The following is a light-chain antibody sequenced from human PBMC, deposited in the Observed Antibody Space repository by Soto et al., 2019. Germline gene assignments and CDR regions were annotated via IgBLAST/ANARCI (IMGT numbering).Light chain of an antibody. Sequence: QSVLTQPASVSGSPGQSITISCTGTSSDVGAYNFVSWHQQHPGKAPKLMIYNVYDRPSGISYRFSGSKSGNTASLTISGLQGEDEADYYCSAYTVSRTYVFGTGTKPPS. J-gene: IGLJ1*01. CDR3: SAYTVSRTYV. V-gene: IGLV2-14*03. CDR1: SSDVGAYNF. CDR2: NVY.